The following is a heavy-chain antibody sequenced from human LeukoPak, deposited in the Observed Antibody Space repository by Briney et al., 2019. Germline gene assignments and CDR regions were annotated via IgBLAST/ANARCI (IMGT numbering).Heavy chain of an antibody. V-gene: IGHV4-30-2*01. Sequence: PSETLSLTCAVSGGSISSGGYSWSWIRQPPGKGLEWIGYIYHSGSTYYNPSLKSRVTISVDRSKNQFSLKLSSVTAADTAVYYCARAVGIRALNWFDPWGQGTLVTVST. D-gene: IGHD3-10*01. J-gene: IGHJ5*02. CDR1: GGSISSGGYS. CDR2: IYHSGST. CDR3: ARAVGIRALNWFDP.